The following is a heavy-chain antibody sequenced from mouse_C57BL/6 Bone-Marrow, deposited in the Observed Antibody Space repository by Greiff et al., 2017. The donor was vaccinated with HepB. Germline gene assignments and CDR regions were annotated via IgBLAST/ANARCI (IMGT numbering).Heavy chain of an antibody. J-gene: IGHJ4*01. CDR3: ARGGLRHYAMDY. CDR1: GYTFTSYG. Sequence: QVHVKQSGAELARPGASVKLSCKASGYTFTSYGISWVKQRTGQGLEWIGEIYPRSGNTYYNEKFKGKATLTADKSSSTAYMELRSLTSEDSAVYFCARGGLRHYAMDYWGQGTSVTVSS. V-gene: IGHV1-81*01. D-gene: IGHD2-4*01. CDR2: IYPRSGNT.